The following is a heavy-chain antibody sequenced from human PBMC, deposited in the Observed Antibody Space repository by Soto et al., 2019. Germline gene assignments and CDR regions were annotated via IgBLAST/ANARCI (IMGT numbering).Heavy chain of an antibody. CDR1: GDSISSSSYY. Sequence: QLQLQESGPGLVKPSETLSLTCTVSGDSISSSSYYWGWVRQPPGKGLEWIGSIYYSGSTFYNPSLNSRVTLSVDTSKNQGTLKLTSVTASDPGVYFCTGERYASSRYWGQGTLVTVSS. J-gene: IGHJ4*02. CDR3: TGERYASSRY. V-gene: IGHV4-39*02. D-gene: IGHD6-13*01. CDR2: IYYSGST.